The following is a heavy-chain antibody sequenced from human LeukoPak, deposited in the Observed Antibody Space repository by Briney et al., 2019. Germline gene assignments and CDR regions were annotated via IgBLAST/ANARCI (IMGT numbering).Heavy chain of an antibody. D-gene: IGHD3-10*02. CDR2: ISGSGGST. CDR3: AELGITMIGGV. Sequence: PGGSLRLSCAASGFTYSNYAMSWVRQAPGKGLEWVSAISGSGGSTYYADSVKGRFTISRDNAKNSLYLQMNSLRAEDTAVYYCAELGITMIGGVWGKGTTVTISS. V-gene: IGHV3-23*01. CDR1: GFTYSNYA. J-gene: IGHJ6*04.